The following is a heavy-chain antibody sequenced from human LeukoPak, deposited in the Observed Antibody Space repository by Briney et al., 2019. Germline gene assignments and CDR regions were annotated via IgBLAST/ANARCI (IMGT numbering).Heavy chain of an antibody. CDR3: ARGPKQQLVRGWFDP. CDR2: ISHSGST. D-gene: IGHD6-13*01. CDR1: GGSFSGYY. V-gene: IGHV4-34*01. J-gene: IGHJ5*02. Sequence: SETLSPTCAVYGGSFSGYYWRWVRQPPGKGLEWIGEISHSGSTNYNPSLKSRVTISVDTSKSQFSLKLTSVTAADTAVYYCARGPKQQLVRGWFDPWGQGTLVTVSS.